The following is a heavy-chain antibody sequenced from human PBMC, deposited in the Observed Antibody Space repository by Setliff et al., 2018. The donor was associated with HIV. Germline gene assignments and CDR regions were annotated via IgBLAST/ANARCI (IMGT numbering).Heavy chain of an antibody. Sequence: ASVKVSCKASPYTFSTYAITWVRQAPGQGLEWMGWISSYYGSTKYEQKFQGRVTMTTDLSTSTAHMELRSLRSDDTAVYYCARDPTYISSWPGPAFDIWGQGTMVTVSS. CDR1: PYTFSTYA. D-gene: IGHD6-6*01. V-gene: IGHV1-18*01. CDR3: ARDPTYISSWPGPAFDI. CDR2: ISSYYGST. J-gene: IGHJ3*02.